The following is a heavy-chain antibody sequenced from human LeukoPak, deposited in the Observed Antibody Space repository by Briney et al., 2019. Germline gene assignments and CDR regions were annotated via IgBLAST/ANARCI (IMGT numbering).Heavy chain of an antibody. D-gene: IGHD2-2*01. Sequence: QSGGSLRLSCAASGFTFSSYSMNWVRQAPGKGLEWVSYISSSSSTIYYADSVKGRFTISRDNAKNSLYLQMNSLRAEDTAVYYCAAPGVPAATYYFDYWGQGTLVTVSS. CDR2: ISSSSSTI. CDR3: AAPGVPAATYYFDY. J-gene: IGHJ4*02. CDR1: GFTFSSYS. V-gene: IGHV3-48*01.